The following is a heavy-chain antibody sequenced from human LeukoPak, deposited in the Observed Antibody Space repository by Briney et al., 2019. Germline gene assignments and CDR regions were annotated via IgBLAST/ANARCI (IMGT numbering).Heavy chain of an antibody. CDR2: IRSSGSTI. D-gene: IGHD4-17*01. J-gene: IGHJ4*02. V-gene: IGHV3-11*01. Sequence: GGSLRLSCAASGFTFSDYYMSWIRQAPGKGLEWVSYIRSSGSTIYYADSVKGRFTISRDNAKNSLYLQMNSLRVEDTAMYYCAKAARTTVTYSFDSWGQGTLVTVSS. CDR1: GFTFSDYY. CDR3: AKAARTTVTYSFDS.